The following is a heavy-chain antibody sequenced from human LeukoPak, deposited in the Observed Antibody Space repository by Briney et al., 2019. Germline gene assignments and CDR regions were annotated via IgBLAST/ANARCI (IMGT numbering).Heavy chain of an antibody. CDR2: IWHDGTNK. V-gene: IGHV3-33*01. Sequence: GGSLRLSRAASGFTFSNHAIHWVRQAPGKGLEWVALIWHDGTNKFYADSVKGRFTISRDNPKNTLFLQMNSLRVEDTAVYYCARDPSGFCSTTSCKWAPDYWGQGTLVTVSS. D-gene: IGHD2-2*01. CDR1: GFTFSNHA. J-gene: IGHJ4*02. CDR3: ARDPSGFCSTTSCKWAPDY.